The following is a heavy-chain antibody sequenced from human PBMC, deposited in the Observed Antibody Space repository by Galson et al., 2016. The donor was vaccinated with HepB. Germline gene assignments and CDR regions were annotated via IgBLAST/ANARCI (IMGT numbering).Heavy chain of an antibody. Sequence: ALVKPTQTLTLTCTFSGFSLSTSGVGVGWIRQPPGKALEWLALIYWDDDKRYSPSLKSRLTITKDTSKNQVVLTMTNIDPVDTATYYCARQQLVQEREPGVDYWGQGTLVTVSS. CDR2: IYWDDDK. J-gene: IGHJ4*02. D-gene: IGHD6-13*01. V-gene: IGHV2-5*02. CDR1: GFSLSTSGVG. CDR3: ARQQLVQEREPGVDY.